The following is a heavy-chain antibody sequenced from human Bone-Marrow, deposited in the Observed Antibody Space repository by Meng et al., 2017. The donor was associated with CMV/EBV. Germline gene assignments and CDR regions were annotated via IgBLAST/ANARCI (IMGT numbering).Heavy chain of an antibody. CDR3: ARDIVRAYNWFDP. D-gene: IGHD2-21*01. J-gene: IGHJ5*02. CDR2: INPNSGGI. Sequence: ASVKVSCKASGYTFTGYYMHWVRQAPGQGLEWMGWINPNSGGINYAQKFQGRVTMTRDTSISTAYMELSRLRSDDTAVYYCARDIVRAYNWFDPWGQGTLVTVSS. V-gene: IGHV1-2*02. CDR1: GYTFTGYY.